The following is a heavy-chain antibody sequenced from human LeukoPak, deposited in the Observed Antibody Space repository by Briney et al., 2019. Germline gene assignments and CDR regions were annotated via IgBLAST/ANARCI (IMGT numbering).Heavy chain of an antibody. D-gene: IGHD1-26*01. CDR3: ARGTRMRVWELLRGVNAFDI. V-gene: IGHV1-8*03. CDR1: GYTFTSYD. Sequence: ASVKVSCKASGYTFTSYDINWVRQATGQGLEWMGWMNPNSGNTGYAQKFQGRVTITRNTSISTAYMELSSLRSEDTAVYYCARGTRMRVWELLRGVNAFDIWGQGTMVTVSS. J-gene: IGHJ3*02. CDR2: MNPNSGNT.